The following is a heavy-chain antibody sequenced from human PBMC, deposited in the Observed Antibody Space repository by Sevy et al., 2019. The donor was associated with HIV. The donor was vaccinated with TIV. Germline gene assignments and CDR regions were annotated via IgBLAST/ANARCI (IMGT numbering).Heavy chain of an antibody. CDR3: AKDFIGYNGMDV. CDR2: ISYHGRDK. J-gene: IGHJ6*02. CDR1: GFTFTTSG. Sequence: GGSLRLSCVVSGFTFTTSGMHWVRQAPGKGLEWVAVISYHGRDKFYADSVKGRFTISRDNSDNILYLHMNSLRSEDTAVYYCAKDFIGYNGMDVWGQGTMVTVSS. V-gene: IGHV3-30*18. D-gene: IGHD3-3*01.